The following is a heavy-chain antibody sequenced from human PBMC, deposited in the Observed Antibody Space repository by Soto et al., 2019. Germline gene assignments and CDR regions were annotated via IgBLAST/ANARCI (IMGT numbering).Heavy chain of an antibody. CDR3: TREDYYDSSGFDY. D-gene: IGHD3-22*01. J-gene: IGHJ4*02. CDR2: IRSKAYGGTT. Sequence: GVLRLSCTASGFTFGDYAMSWVRQAPGKGLEWVGFIRSKAYGGTTEYAASVKGRFTISRDDSKSIAYLQMNSLKTEDTAVYYCTREDYYDSSGFDYWGQGTLVTVSS. V-gene: IGHV3-49*04. CDR1: GFTFGDYA.